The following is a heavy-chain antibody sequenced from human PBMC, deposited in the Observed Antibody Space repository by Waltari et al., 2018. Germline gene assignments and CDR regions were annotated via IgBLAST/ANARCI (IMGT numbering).Heavy chain of an antibody. V-gene: IGHV4-39*01. CDR1: GGSISSSSYY. D-gene: IGHD5-12*01. CDR3: ARHSSGDGYNYAPGGWFDP. J-gene: IGHJ5*02. CDR2: IYYSGNT. Sequence: QLQLQESGPGLVKPSETLSLTCTVSGGSISSSSYYWGWIRQPPGKGLEWIGSIYYSGNTYSNPSLKSRVTISVDTSKNQFSLKLSSVTAADTAVYYCARHSSGDGYNYAPGGWFDPWGQGTLVTVSS.